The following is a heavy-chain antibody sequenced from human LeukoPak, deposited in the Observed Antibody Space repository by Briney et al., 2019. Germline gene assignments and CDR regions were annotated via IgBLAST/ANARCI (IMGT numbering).Heavy chain of an antibody. V-gene: IGHV1-46*01. D-gene: IGHD5-12*01. CDR2: INPSGGST. CDR3: ARSSLYSGYDSSGFDY. Sequence: ASVKVSCKASGYTFTNYYMHWVRQAPGQGLEWMGVINPSGGSTSYAQKFQGRVTMTRDTSTSTVYMDQSSLRSEDTAVYYCARSSLYSGYDSSGFDYWGQGTLVTVSS. J-gene: IGHJ4*02. CDR1: GYTFTNYY.